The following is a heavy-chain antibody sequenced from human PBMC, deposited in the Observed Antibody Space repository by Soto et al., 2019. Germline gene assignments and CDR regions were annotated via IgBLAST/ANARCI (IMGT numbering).Heavy chain of an antibody. CDR3: AKSDSRSWKLYYFDY. D-gene: IGHD6-13*01. J-gene: IGHJ4*02. V-gene: IGHV3-30*18. CDR1: GFTLSSYC. CDR2: ISYDGSNK. Sequence: SLILACAPRGFTLSSYCMHCGRQAPGKGLDWVAVISYDGSNKYYADSVKGRFNISRDNSKNTLYLKMNRLRAEDTAVYYCAKSDSRSWKLYYFDYWGQGTLV.